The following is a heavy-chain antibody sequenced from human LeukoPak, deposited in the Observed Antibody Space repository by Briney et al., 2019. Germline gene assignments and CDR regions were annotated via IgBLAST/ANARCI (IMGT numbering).Heavy chain of an antibody. CDR2: IRYDGSNK. V-gene: IGHV3-30*02. CDR3: AKDRPYSVYYFDY. J-gene: IGHJ4*02. Sequence: GGSLRLSCAASGFTFSSYGMHWVRQAPGKGLEWVAFIRYDGSNKYYADSVKGRFTISRDNSKNTLYLQMNSLRAEDTAVYYCAKDRPYSVYYFDYWGQGNLVTVSS. D-gene: IGHD2-21*01. CDR1: GFTFSSYG.